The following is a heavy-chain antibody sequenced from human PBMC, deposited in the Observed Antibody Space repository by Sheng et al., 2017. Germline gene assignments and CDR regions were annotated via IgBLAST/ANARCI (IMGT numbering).Heavy chain of an antibody. D-gene: IGHD4-17*01. CDR3: AKESPYGGNRLRYYYMDA. Sequence: EVRLLESGGGLEHPGGSLRLSCAASGFTFTSYAMSWVRQAPGKGPEWVSAISNGGRTYYADSVKGRFIISRDNSKNTVYVQMNSLRVEDTAVYFCAKESPYGGNRLRYYYMDAWGKGTTVTVSS. CDR2: ISNGGRT. V-gene: IGHV3-23*01. J-gene: IGHJ6*03. CDR1: GFTFTSYA.